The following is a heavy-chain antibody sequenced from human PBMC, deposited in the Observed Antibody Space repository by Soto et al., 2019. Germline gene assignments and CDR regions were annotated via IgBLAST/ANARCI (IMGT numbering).Heavy chain of an antibody. V-gene: IGHV1-46*01. J-gene: IGHJ5*02. Sequence: QVQLVQSGAEVKKPGASVKVSCKTSGYSFTDWYIHWVRQAPGQGLEWMGIINPSGGFTTYAQKFQGRVTMTRDTSTSTVYMELSSLRSEDTAVYYCARDPSSLWFGELSVGFDTWGQGTLVTVSS. D-gene: IGHD3-10*01. CDR3: ARDPSSLWFGELSVGFDT. CDR2: INPSGGFT. CDR1: GYSFTDWY.